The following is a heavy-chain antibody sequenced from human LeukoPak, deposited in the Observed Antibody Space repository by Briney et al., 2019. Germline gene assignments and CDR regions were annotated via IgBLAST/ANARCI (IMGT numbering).Heavy chain of an antibody. CDR2: IRQDGIEK. J-gene: IGHJ4*02. CDR3: AKDLKWDPLRTTFTRFDY. V-gene: IGHV3-7*03. CDR1: GFTFSSNW. Sequence: LSGGSLRLSCAASGFTFSSNWMSWVRQAPGKGLEWVATIRQDGIEKHYVDSVKGRFTISRDNAKSSLFLQMNSLRAEDTAVYYCAKDLKWDPLRTTFTRFDYWGQGTLVTVSS. D-gene: IGHD1-26*01.